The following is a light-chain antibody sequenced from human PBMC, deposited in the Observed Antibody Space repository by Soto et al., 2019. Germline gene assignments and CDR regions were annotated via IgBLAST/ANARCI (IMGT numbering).Light chain of an antibody. V-gene: IGKV1-27*01. Sequence: DIQMTQSPSSLSASVVDRITITCRASQGIRHYVDWYQQKPGKAPKLLLHAASTLQAGVPSRFSGSGSGTDCTLTLSSLRPEDVATYYCQNYSSAPLTFGQGTKREIK. CDR3: QNYSSAPLT. J-gene: IGKJ2*01. CDR1: QGIRHY. CDR2: AAS.